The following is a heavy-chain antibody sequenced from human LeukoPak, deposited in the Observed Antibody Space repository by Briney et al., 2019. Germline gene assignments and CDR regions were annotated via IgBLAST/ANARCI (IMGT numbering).Heavy chain of an antibody. Sequence: SETLSLTCTVSGGSISSSSYYWGWIRQPPGKGLEWIGSIYYSGSTNYNPSLKSRVTISVDTSKNQFSLKLSSVTAADTAVYYCARLKSRDGYNGPFDYWGQGTLVTVSS. D-gene: IGHD5-24*01. CDR3: ARLKSRDGYNGPFDY. V-gene: IGHV4-39*07. CDR2: IYYSGST. J-gene: IGHJ4*02. CDR1: GGSISSSSYY.